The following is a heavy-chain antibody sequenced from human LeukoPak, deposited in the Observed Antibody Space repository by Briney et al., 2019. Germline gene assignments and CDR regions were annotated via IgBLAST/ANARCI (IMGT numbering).Heavy chain of an antibody. CDR2: IIPIFGIA. CDR3: ARVGRESSGPFDY. V-gene: IGHV1-69*04. J-gene: IGHJ4*02. D-gene: IGHD6-19*01. Sequence: SVKVSCKASGGTFSSYAISWVRQAPGQGLEWMGRIIPIFGIANYAQKFQGRVTITADKSTSTAYMELSSLRSEDTAVYYCARVGRESSGPFDYWGQGTLVTVSS. CDR1: GGTFSSYA.